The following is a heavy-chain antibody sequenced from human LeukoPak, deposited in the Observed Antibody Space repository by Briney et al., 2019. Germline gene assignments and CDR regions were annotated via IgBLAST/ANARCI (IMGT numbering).Heavy chain of an antibody. Sequence: PGRSLRLSCAASGFTFDDYAMHWVRQAPGKGLEWVSGISWNSGSIGYADSVKGRFTISRDNAKNSLYLQMNSLRAEDTALYYCAKDNSGSHHDAFDIWGQGTMVTVSS. V-gene: IGHV3-9*01. CDR2: ISWNSGSI. D-gene: IGHD1-26*01. J-gene: IGHJ3*02. CDR1: GFTFDDYA. CDR3: AKDNSGSHHDAFDI.